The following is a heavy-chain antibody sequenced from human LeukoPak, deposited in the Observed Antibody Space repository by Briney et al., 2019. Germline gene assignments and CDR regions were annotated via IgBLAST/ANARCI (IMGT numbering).Heavy chain of an antibody. CDR2: ISYDGSNK. CDR3: AKDPAYYDSSGLWL. V-gene: IGHV3-30*18. Sequence: PGGSLRLSCAASGFTFSSYGMHWVRQAPGKGLEWVAVISYDGSNKYYADSVKGRFTISRDNSKNTLYLQMNSLRAEDTAVYYCAKDPAYYDSSGLWLWGQGTLVTVSS. J-gene: IGHJ1*01. CDR1: GFTFSSYG. D-gene: IGHD3-22*01.